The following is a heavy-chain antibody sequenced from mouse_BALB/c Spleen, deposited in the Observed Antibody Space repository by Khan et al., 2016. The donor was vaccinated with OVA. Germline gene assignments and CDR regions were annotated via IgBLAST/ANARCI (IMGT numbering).Heavy chain of an antibody. Sequence: VQLQESGPELVKPGSSMNMSCKASGYTFTDYVLNWVMQRPGQGLEWIGQIFPGSGDTYYNEKFKDKATLTADKSSNTVYMQLGSLTSEDSAVYFCARSGYGSLVYWGQGTTLTVSS. CDR1: GYTFTDYV. CDR2: IFPGSGDT. CDR3: ARSGYGSLVY. J-gene: IGHJ2*01. V-gene: IGHV1-77*01. D-gene: IGHD1-1*01.